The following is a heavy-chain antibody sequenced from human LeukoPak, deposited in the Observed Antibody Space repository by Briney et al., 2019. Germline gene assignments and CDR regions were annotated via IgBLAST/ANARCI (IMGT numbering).Heavy chain of an antibody. D-gene: IGHD3-10*01. CDR2: VFYTGST. CDR1: GGSISSSSYY. Sequence: PSETLSLTCTVSGGSISSSSYYWDWIRQPPGKGLEWIGSVFYTGSTYYNPSLKSRVAISVDTSKNQFSLKLSSVTAADTAMYYCARGHYGSGSRHDYWGQGTLVTVSS. J-gene: IGHJ4*02. CDR3: ARGHYGSGSRHDY. V-gene: IGHV4-39*07.